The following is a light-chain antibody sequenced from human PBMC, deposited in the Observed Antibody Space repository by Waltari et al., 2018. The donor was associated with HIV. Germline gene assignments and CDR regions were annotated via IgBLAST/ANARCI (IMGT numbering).Light chain of an antibody. CDR2: DNY. CDR1: TSNLGNNY. V-gene: IGLV1-51*01. J-gene: IGLJ3*02. CDR3: GTWDSSLSVWV. Sequence: QSVLTQPPSVSAAPGQKVTISCSGSTSNLGNNYMSWYLQHPGTAPKLLIYDNYKRPSGIPDRFSGSKSGTSATLGITGLQTGDEADYYCGTWDSSLSVWVFGGGTKLTVL.